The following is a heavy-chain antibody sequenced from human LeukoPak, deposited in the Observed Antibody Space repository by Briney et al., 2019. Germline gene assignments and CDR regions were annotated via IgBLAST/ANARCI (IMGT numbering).Heavy chain of an antibody. CDR2: IIPIFGTA. D-gene: IGHD3-10*01. Sequence: ASVKVSCKASGGTLSSYALSWVRQAPGQGLEWMGGIIPIFGTANYAQKFQGRVTITADESTSTAYMELSSLRSEDTAVYYCARVWVGSGSYMDYWGQGTLVTVSS. J-gene: IGHJ4*02. V-gene: IGHV1-69*13. CDR3: ARVWVGSGSYMDY. CDR1: GGTLSSYA.